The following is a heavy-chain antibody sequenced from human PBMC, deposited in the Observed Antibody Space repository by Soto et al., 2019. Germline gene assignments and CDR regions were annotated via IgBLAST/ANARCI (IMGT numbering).Heavy chain of an antibody. D-gene: IGHD6-19*01. V-gene: IGHV4-34*01. J-gene: IGHJ6*02. CDR1: GDSLRGQT. Sequence: SATLSLTCAVVGDSLRGQTWNWIRQSPGKGLEWVGELDQSGGTNYNPSLKSRAIISDDTSKNQFSLTLTSVTAADTAVYYCAREDSYGWSGESLDVCGQGTTVT. CDR2: LDQSGGT. CDR3: AREDSYGWSGESLDV.